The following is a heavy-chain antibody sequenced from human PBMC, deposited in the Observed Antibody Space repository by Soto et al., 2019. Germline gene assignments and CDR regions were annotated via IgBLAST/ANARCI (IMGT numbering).Heavy chain of an antibody. CDR3: AKDGVICSSTSCFYYFDY. J-gene: IGHJ4*02. D-gene: IGHD2-2*01. V-gene: IGHV3-23*01. Sequence: PGGSLRLSCAASGFTFSSYAMSWVRQAPGKGLEWVSAISGSGGRTYYADSVKGRFTISRDNSKNTLYLQMNSLRAEDTAVYYCAKDGVICSSTSCFYYFDYWGQGTLVTVSS. CDR1: GFTFSSYA. CDR2: ISGSGGRT.